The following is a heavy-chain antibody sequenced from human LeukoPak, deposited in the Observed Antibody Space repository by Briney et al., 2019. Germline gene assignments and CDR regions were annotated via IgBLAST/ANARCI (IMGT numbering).Heavy chain of an antibody. CDR2: ISGNGGST. CDR1: GFTFSDYA. J-gene: IGHJ4*02. D-gene: IGHD3-22*01. CDR3: AKVRPFTPIAVVPEYFDY. V-gene: IGHV3-23*01. Sequence: GGSLRLSCAASGFTFSDYAITWVRQAPGKGLEWGSHISGNGGSTSYADSVRGRFTVSRDNSKNMLYLQMNSLRVDDTAVYYCAKVRPFTPIAVVPEYFDYWGQGTLVAVSS.